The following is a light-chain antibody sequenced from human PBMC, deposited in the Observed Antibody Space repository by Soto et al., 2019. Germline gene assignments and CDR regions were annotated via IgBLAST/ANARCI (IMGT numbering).Light chain of an antibody. V-gene: IGKV2-28*01. CDR3: MQALHTPLT. CDR1: QTLLHSTGNTY. Sequence: DVVMTQSPLSLPVTPGESASISCRSSQTLLHSTGNTYVDWYLQKPGQPPQLLIYLGSSRASGVPDRFSASGADTDFTLKISRVEAEDVGVYYCMQALHTPLTFGGGTNVEIK. J-gene: IGKJ4*01. CDR2: LGS.